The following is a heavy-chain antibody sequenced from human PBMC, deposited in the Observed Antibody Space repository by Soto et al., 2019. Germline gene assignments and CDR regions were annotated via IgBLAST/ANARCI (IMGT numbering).Heavy chain of an antibody. D-gene: IGHD6-13*01. CDR2: IIAILGIA. CDR3: ARREWGSSSWYGD. J-gene: IGHJ4*02. V-gene: IGHV1-69*02. Sequence: QVQLVQSGAEVKKPGSSVKVSCKASGGTFSSYTISWVRQAPGQGLEWMGRIIAILGIANYAQKFQGRVTITADNSTSTAHMELSSLRSEDTAVYYCARREWGSSSWYGDWGQGTLVTVSS. CDR1: GGTFSSYT.